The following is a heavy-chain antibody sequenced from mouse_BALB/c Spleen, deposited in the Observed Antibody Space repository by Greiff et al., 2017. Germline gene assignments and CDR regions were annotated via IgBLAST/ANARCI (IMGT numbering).Heavy chain of an antibody. CDR2: IDPANGNT. J-gene: IGHJ4*01. V-gene: IGHV14-3*02. CDR3: ASIYYYGSSYEGAMDY. Sequence: VHVKQSGAELVKPGASVKLSCTASGFNIKDTYMHWVKQRPEQGLEWIGRIDPANGNTKYDPKFQGKATITADTSSNTAYLQLSSLTSEDTAVYYCASIYYYGSSYEGAMDYWGQGTSVTVSS. D-gene: IGHD1-1*01. CDR1: GFNIKDTY.